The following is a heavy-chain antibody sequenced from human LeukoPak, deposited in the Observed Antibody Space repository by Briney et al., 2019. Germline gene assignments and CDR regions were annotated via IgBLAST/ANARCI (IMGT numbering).Heavy chain of an antibody. CDR1: GFTFSSYA. Sequence: PGGSLRLSCAASGFTFSSYAMHWVRQAPGKGLEWVAVISYDGSNKYYADSVKGRFTISRDNSKNTLYLQMNSLRAEDTAVYYCAKDLRRSSWYAFDYWGQGTLVTVSS. J-gene: IGHJ4*02. CDR2: ISYDGSNK. CDR3: AKDLRRSSWYAFDY. V-gene: IGHV3-30*04. D-gene: IGHD6-13*01.